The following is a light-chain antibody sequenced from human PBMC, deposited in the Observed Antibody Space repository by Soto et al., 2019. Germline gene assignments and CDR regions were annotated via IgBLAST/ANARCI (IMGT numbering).Light chain of an antibody. CDR2: GAS. CDR1: QSVSSN. V-gene: IGKV3-15*01. J-gene: IGKJ1*01. CDR3: QQYNNWPPWT. Sequence: EIVMTQSPATLSVSPGERDTLSCRASQSVSSNLAWYQQKPGQAPRLLIYGASTRATGISARFSGSGSGTEVTLTISSRQSEDFAVYYCQQYNNWPPWTFGQGTKVEIK.